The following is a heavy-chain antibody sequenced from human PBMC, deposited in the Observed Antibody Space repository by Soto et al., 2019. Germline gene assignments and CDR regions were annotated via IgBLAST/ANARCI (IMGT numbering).Heavy chain of an antibody. V-gene: IGHV3-23*01. Sequence: GGSLRLSCAASGFTFSSYAMSWVRQAPGKGLEWVSAISGSGGSTYYADSVKGRFTISRDNSKNTLYLQMNSLRAEDTAVYYCVKTQAARELAAFDYRGQATLGTRSS. CDR2: ISGSGGST. CDR1: GFTFSSYA. D-gene: IGHD2-15*01. J-gene: IGHJ4*02. CDR3: VKTQAARELAAFDY.